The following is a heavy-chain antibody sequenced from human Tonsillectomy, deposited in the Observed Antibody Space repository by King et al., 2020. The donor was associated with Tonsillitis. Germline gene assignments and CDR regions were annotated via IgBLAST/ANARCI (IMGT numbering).Heavy chain of an antibody. CDR2: IYYSGST. V-gene: IGHV4-59*01. CDR1: GGSISSYY. CDR3: ARDSYSSGWYGYYYYYMDV. Sequence: VQLQESGPGLVKPSETLSLTCTVSGGSISSYYWSWIRQPPGKGLEWIGYIYYSGSTNYNPSLKSRVTISVDTSKIQFSLKLSSVTAADTAVYYCARDSYSSGWYGYYYYYMDVWGKGTTVTVSS. D-gene: IGHD6-19*01. J-gene: IGHJ6*03.